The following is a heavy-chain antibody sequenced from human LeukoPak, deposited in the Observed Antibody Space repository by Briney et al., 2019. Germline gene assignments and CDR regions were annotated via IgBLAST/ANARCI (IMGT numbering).Heavy chain of an antibody. J-gene: IGHJ4*02. D-gene: IGHD2-15*01. V-gene: IGHV3-23*01. Sequence: PGGSLRLSCAASGFTFSSYVMNWVLQAPGKGLEWVSGISDSGGGTYYADSVKGRFTISRDNSKSTLYLQMNSLRAEDTAVYYCAKVKVAATDYFDYWGQGTLVTVSS. CDR2: ISDSGGGT. CDR3: AKVKVAATDYFDY. CDR1: GFTFSSYV.